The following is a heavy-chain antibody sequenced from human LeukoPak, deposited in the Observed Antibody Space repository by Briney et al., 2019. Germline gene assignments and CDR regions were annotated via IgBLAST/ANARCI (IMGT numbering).Heavy chain of an antibody. Sequence: SETLSHTCAVYGGSFSGYYWSWIRQPPGKGLEWIGEINHSGSTNYNPSLKSRVTISVDTSRNQFSLKLSSVTAADTAVYYCARGGGDSSGYYLDYWGQGTLVTVSS. V-gene: IGHV4-34*01. D-gene: IGHD3-22*01. CDR1: GGSFSGYY. CDR2: INHSGST. CDR3: ARGGGDSSGYYLDY. J-gene: IGHJ4*02.